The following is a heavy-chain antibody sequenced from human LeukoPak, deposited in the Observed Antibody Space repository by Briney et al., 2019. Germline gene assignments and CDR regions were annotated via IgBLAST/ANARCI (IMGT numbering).Heavy chain of an antibody. CDR2: ISGSGGST. CDR1: GFTFSSYA. Sequence: GGSLRLSCAASGFTFSSYAMSWVRQAPGKGLEWGSAISGSGGSTYYADSVKGRFTISRDNSKNTLYLQMNRLRAEDTAVYYCALGGYPHRVDTAMVDTDGKYYYYYYMDVWGKGTTVTVSS. V-gene: IGHV3-23*01. J-gene: IGHJ6*03. CDR3: ALGGYPHRVDTAMVDTDGKYYYYYYMDV. D-gene: IGHD5-18*01.